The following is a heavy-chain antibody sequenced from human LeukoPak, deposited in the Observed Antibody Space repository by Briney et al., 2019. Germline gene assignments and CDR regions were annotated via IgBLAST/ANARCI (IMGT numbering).Heavy chain of an antibody. D-gene: IGHD1-26*01. Sequence: PGGSLRLSCAASGFTFSSYGMDWVRQAPGKGVEWVAVIWYDGSNKYYADCVKGRFTISRDNSKNTLYLQMNSLRAEDAAVYYCAKDPRGSYSRDYYYYMDVWGKGTTVTVSS. J-gene: IGHJ6*03. CDR3: AKDPRGSYSRDYYYYMDV. CDR2: IWYDGSNK. CDR1: GFTFSSYG. V-gene: IGHV3-33*06.